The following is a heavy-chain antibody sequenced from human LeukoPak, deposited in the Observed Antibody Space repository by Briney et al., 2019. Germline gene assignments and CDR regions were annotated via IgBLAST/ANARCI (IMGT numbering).Heavy chain of an antibody. CDR2: ISISSSTI. J-gene: IGHJ4*02. D-gene: IGHD6-13*01. CDR3: ARDRGSSYIGYFDY. Sequence: GGSLRLTCAASGFTFSSYSMNWVRQAPGKGLEWVSYISISSSTIYYADSVKGRFTTSRDNAKNSLYLQMNSLRAEDTAVYYCARDRGSSYIGYFDYWGQGTLVTVSS. V-gene: IGHV3-48*01. CDR1: GFTFSSYS.